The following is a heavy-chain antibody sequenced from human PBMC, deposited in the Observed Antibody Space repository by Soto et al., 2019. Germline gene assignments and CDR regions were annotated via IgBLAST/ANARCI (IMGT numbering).Heavy chain of an antibody. CDR1: GGSISSGDYY. J-gene: IGHJ4*02. CDR2: IYYSGST. Sequence: QVQLQESGPGLVKTSQTLSLTCTVSGGSISSGDYYWSWIRQPPVKGLEWIGYIYYSGSTYYNPSLKSRVTISVDTSKNQFALKLSSVTAADTAVYYCARAGDSSGYLGSFDYWGQGTLVTVSS. CDR3: ARAGDSSGYLGSFDY. V-gene: IGHV4-30-4*01. D-gene: IGHD3-22*01.